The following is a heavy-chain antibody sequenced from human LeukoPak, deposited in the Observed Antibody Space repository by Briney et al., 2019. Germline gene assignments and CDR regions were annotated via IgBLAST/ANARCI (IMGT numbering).Heavy chain of an antibody. CDR1: GFTFSTYA. V-gene: IGHV3-23*01. J-gene: IGHJ3*02. D-gene: IGHD3-22*01. CDR2: ISGSGGST. Sequence: GGSLRLSCAASGFTFSTYAMNWVRQAPGKGLEWVSGISGSGGSTYYADSVKGRFTISRDNSKNTAYLQMNSLRADDTAVYYCAKGGSITMMVVTPDAFDIWGQGTMVTVSS. CDR3: AKGGSITMMVVTPDAFDI.